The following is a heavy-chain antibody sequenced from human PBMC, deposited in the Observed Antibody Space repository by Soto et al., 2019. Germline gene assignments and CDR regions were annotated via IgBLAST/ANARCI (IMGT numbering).Heavy chain of an antibody. CDR2: INHSGST. CDR1: GGSFSGYY. Sequence: SETLSLTCAVYGGSFSGYYWSWIRQPPGKGLEWIWEINHSGSTNYNPSLKSRVTISVDTSKNQFSLKLSSVTAADTAVYYCARTAMVGDYWGQGALVTVSS. D-gene: IGHD5-18*01. CDR3: ARTAMVGDY. J-gene: IGHJ4*02. V-gene: IGHV4-34*01.